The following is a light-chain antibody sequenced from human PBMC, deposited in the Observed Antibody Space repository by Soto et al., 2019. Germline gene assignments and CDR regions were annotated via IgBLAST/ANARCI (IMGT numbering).Light chain of an antibody. CDR2: AAS. V-gene: IGKV1-39*01. J-gene: IGKJ2*01. Sequence: DIQMTQSPSSLSASVGDRVTITCRASQSISSYLNWYQQKPGKAPKLLIYAASSLQSGVPSRFSGSGSGTDFTLTISSLQPEDFATYYCQQGYSIPPSTFGQGTKLEIK. CDR1: QSISSY. CDR3: QQGYSIPPST.